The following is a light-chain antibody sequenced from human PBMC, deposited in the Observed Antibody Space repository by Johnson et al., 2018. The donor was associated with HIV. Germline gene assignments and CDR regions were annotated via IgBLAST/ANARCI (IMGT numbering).Light chain of an antibody. CDR2: ENN. CDR3: GTWDSSLSAGGV. V-gene: IGLV1-51*02. CDR1: SSNIGNNY. J-gene: IGLJ1*01. Sequence: QSVLTQPPSVSAAPGQKVTISCSGSSSNIGNNYVSWYQQLPGTAPKLLIYENNKRTSGIPDRFSGSKSGTSATLAITGLKTGDEANYHCGTWDSSLSAGGVFGTGTKVTVL.